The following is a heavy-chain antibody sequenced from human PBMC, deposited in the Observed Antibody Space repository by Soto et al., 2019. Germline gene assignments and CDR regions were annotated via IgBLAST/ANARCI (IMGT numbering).Heavy chain of an antibody. D-gene: IGHD5-12*01. J-gene: IGHJ6*02. CDR2: ISPDNGNT. CDR3: ARALGYSGYAGMDV. V-gene: IGHV1-18*01. CDR1: VYTFTIYG. Sequence: QVQLVQSGGEVKKPGASVKVSCKASVYTFTIYGINWVRQAPGQGLEWMGWISPDNGNTNYAQKLQGRVTMTTDTSTSTAYMELRSLGSDGTAVYYCARALGYSGYAGMDVWGQGTTVTVSS.